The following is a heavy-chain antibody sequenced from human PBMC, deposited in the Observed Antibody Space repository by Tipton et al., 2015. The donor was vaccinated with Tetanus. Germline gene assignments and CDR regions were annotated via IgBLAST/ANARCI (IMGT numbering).Heavy chain of an antibody. J-gene: IGHJ6*02. V-gene: IGHV3-30-3*01. CDR2: ISYDGSNK. CDR3: ARDRDCSSTSCSDYYYYGMDV. CDR1: GFTFSSYA. Sequence: SLRLSCAASGFTFSSYAMHWVRQAPGKGLEWVAVISYDGSNKYYADSVKGRFTISRDNSKNTLYLQMNSLRAEDTAVYYCARDRDCSSTSCSDYYYYGMDVWRQETTVTVSS. D-gene: IGHD2-2*01.